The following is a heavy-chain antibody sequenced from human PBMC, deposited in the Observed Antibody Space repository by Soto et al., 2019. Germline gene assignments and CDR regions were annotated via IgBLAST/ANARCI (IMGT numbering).Heavy chain of an antibody. D-gene: IGHD3-10*01. CDR2: IRSKAYGGTT. CDR3: TRAMVRGVIIWYFDL. V-gene: IGHV3-49*04. CDR1: GFTFGDYA. Sequence: GESLKISCTASGFTFGDYAMSWVRQAPGKGLEWVGFIRSKAYGGTTEYAASVKGRFTISRDDSKSIAYLQMNSLKTEDTAVYYCTRAMVRGVIIWYFDLWGRGTLVTVSS. J-gene: IGHJ2*01.